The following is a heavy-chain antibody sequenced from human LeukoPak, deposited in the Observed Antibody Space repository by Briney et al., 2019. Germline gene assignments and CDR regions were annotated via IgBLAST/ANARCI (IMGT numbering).Heavy chain of an antibody. CDR3: AIWASDNY. CDR1: GFTFNRSW. J-gene: IGHJ4*02. V-gene: IGHV3-7*01. CDR2: MDPSGTQK. D-gene: IGHD3-16*01. Sequence: GGSLRLSCVVSGFTFNRSWMNWVRQAPGKGLEWVANMDPSGTQKRYVDSVTGRFTISKDNPGTSLYLEMNSLRADDTAIYYCAIWASDNYWAQGTLVTVSS.